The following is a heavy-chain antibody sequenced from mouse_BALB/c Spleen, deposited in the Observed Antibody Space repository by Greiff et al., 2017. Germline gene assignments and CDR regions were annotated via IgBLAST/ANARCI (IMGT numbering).Heavy chain of an antibody. J-gene: IGHJ1*01. V-gene: IGHV1-15*01. Sequence: VKLQESGAELVRPGASVTLSCKASGYTFTDYEMHWVKQTPVHGLEWIGAIDPETGGTAYNQKFKGKATLTADKSSSTAYMELRSLTSEDSAVYYCTREDGSSYGWYFDVWGAGTTVTVSS. D-gene: IGHD1-1*01. CDR3: TREDGSSYGWYFDV. CDR2: IDPETGGT. CDR1: GYTFTDYE.